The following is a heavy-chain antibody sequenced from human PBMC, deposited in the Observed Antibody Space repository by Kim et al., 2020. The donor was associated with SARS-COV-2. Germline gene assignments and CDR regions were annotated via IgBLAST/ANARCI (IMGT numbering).Heavy chain of an antibody. D-gene: IGHD4-17*01. CDR1: GYTFTGYY. J-gene: IGHJ6*03. CDR3: ARGKTTVVTHYYYYYMDV. Sequence: ASVKVSCKASGYTFTGYYMHWVRQAPGQGLEWMGWINPNSGGTNYAQKFQGRVTMTRDTSISTAYMELSRLRSDDTAVYYCARGKTTVVTHYYYYYMDVWGKGTTVTVSS. V-gene: IGHV1-2*02. CDR2: INPNSGGT.